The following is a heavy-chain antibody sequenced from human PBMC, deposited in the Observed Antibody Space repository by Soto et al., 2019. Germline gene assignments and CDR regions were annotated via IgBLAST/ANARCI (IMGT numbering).Heavy chain of an antibody. D-gene: IGHD2-2*01. CDR2: IIPIFGTA. CDR3: ASVPVVPAAIPGGMDV. J-gene: IGHJ6*02. CDR1: GGTFSSYA. V-gene: IGHV1-69*06. Sequence: QVQLVQSRAEVKKPGSSVKVSCKASGGTFSSYAISWVRQAPGQGLEWMGGIIPIFGTANYAQKFQGRVTITADKSTSTAYMELSSLRSEDTAVYYCASVPVVPAAIPGGMDVWGQGTTVTVSS.